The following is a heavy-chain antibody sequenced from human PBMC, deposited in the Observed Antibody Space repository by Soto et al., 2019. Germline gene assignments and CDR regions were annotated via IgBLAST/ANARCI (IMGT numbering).Heavy chain of an antibody. CDR2: ISGSGGST. V-gene: IGHV3-23*01. D-gene: IGHD3-3*01. J-gene: IGHJ4*02. CDR1: GFTFSSYA. CDR3: AKSDVLRFLEWLFLDY. Sequence: GGSLRLSCAASGFTFSSYAMSWVRQAPGKGLEWVSAISGSGGSTYYADSVKGRFTISRDNSKNTLYLQMNSLRAEDTAVYYCAKSDVLRFLEWLFLDYWGQGTLVTVSS.